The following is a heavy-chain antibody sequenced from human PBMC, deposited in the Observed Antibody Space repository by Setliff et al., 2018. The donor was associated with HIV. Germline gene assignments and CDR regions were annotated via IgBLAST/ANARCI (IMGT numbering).Heavy chain of an antibody. CDR3: ARSGFGSGSYAYYGLDV. CDR1: GGSISSSDDY. J-gene: IGHJ6*02. CDR2: MYYSGTT. D-gene: IGHD1-26*01. V-gene: IGHV4-39*07. Sequence: PSETLSLTCTVSGGSISSSDDYWGWIRQPPGKGLEWIGSMYYSGTTYYSPSLKSRVTISVDTSKNQLSLKLSSVTAADTALYYCARSGFGSGSYAYYGLDVWGQGTTVTVSS.